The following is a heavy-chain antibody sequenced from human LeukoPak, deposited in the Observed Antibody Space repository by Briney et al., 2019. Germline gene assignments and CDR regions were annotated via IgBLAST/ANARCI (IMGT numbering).Heavy chain of an antibody. Sequence: PGGSLRLSCAASGLTFSSYTMNWVRQAPGKGLEWVSSIRGSGTYIYYADSVKGRFTISRDNAKNSLYLQMNSLRAEDTAVYYCARENLAARSAPLVFWGQGTMVTVSS. CDR2: IRGSGTYI. J-gene: IGHJ3*01. CDR3: ARENLAARSAPLVF. CDR1: GLTFSSYT. D-gene: IGHD3-10*01. V-gene: IGHV3-21*01.